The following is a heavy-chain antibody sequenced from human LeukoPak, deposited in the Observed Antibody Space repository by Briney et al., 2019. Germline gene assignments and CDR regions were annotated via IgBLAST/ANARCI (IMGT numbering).Heavy chain of an antibody. CDR1: GGIFSSYA. D-gene: IGHD5-18*01. Sequence: ASVKVSCKASGGIFSSYAISWVRQAPGPGLEWMGGILPIFGTANYAQKSQGRVTITASESTSTAYMELSSLRSEDTAVYYCARGWDTAKSAFDIWGQGTMVTVSS. CDR3: ARGWDTAKSAFDI. CDR2: ILPIFGTA. V-gene: IGHV1-69*13. J-gene: IGHJ3*02.